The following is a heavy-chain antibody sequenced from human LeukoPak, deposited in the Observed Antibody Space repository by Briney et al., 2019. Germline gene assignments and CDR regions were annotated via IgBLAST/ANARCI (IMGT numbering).Heavy chain of an antibody. D-gene: IGHD2-2*01. CDR3: ARVYCSSTSCPENWFDP. CDR1: GSSFTSYW. Sequence: KRGESLKISCKGSGSSFTSYWIGWVRQMPGKGLEWMGIIYPGDSDTRYSPSFQGQVTISADKSISTAYLQWSSLKASDTAMYYCARVYCSSTSCPENWFDPWGQGTLVTVSS. CDR2: IYPGDSDT. J-gene: IGHJ5*02. V-gene: IGHV5-51*01.